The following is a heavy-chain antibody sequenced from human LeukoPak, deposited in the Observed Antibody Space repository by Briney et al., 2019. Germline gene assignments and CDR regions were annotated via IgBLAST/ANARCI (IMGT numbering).Heavy chain of an antibody. CDR2: ITGSGAGT. CDR1: GFTFSNYA. D-gene: IGHD4-17*01. V-gene: IGHV3-23*01. J-gene: IGHJ3*02. CDR3: AKDPNGDYVGAFDS. Sequence: GGSLRLSCAASGFTFSNYALIWVRQAPERGLQWVSAITGSGAGTYYEDSVKGRFTISRDNSKNTLYLQMNSLRAEDTAIYYCAKDPNGDYVGAFDSWGQGTMVTVSS.